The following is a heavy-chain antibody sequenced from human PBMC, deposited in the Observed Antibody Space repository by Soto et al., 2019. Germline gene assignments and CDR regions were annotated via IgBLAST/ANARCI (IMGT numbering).Heavy chain of an antibody. CDR1: GGSISSGGYS. V-gene: IGHV4-30-2*01. D-gene: IGHD5-18*01. J-gene: IGHJ6*02. Sequence: QLQLQESGSGLVKPSQTLSLTCAVSGGSISSGGYSWSWIRQPPGKGLEWIGYIYHSGSTYYNPSLKSRATISVDRSKNQFSMKLSSVTAADTAVYYCARTPWILTYGMDVWGQGTTVTVSS. CDR3: ARTPWILTYGMDV. CDR2: IYHSGST.